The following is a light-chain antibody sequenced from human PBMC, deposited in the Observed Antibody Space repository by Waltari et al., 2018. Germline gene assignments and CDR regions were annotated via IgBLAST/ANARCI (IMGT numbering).Light chain of an antibody. CDR3: QQYGSAPRS. J-gene: IGKJ2*03. Sequence: ELVLAQSPGTLSLSPRERATLFCRASQTVNRNFLAWYQQKPGKAPRLLRSGASSRATGIPDRFSGSGSGTDFTLTISRLEPEDVAGYYCQQYGSAPRSFGQGTKVEIK. V-gene: IGKV3-20*01. CDR1: QTVNRNF. CDR2: GAS.